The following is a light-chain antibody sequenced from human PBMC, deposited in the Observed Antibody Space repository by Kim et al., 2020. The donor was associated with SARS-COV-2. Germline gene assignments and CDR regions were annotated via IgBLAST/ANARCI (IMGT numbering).Light chain of an antibody. J-gene: IGKJ1*01. CDR1: EVYRRF. CDR3: QQYGSSPRT. Sequence: SPGERAPPSLRVHSEVYRRFLGLYPPEPGPASRLLIYGASSRATGIPDRFSGSGSGTDFTLTISRLEPEDFAVYYCQQYGSSPRTFGQGTKVDIK. V-gene: IGKV3-20*01. CDR2: GAS.